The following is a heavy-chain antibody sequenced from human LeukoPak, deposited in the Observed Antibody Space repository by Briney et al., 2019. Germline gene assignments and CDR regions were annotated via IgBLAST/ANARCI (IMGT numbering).Heavy chain of an antibody. CDR2: INPNSGGT. CDR3: ARDTEDFDY. V-gene: IGHV1-2*02. J-gene: IGHJ4*02. CDR1: GYTFTDYY. Sequence: ASVKVSCKASGYTFTDYYMHWVRQAPGQGLEWMGWINPNSGGTNYAQKFQGRVTMTRDTSTSTVYMELSSLRSEDTAVYYCARDTEDFDYWGQGTLVTVSS.